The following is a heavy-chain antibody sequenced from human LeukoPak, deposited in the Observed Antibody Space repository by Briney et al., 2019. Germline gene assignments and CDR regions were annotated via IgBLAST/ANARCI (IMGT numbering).Heavy chain of an antibody. CDR2: IYHSGST. V-gene: IGHV4-30-2*01. CDR1: GGSISSGGYY. CDR3: ARPLLYCSSTSCYDAFDI. J-gene: IGHJ3*02. Sequence: TLSLTCTVSGGSISSGGYYWSWIRQPPGKGLEWIGYIYHSGSTYYNPSLKSRVTISVDRSKNQFSLKLSSVTAADTAVYYCARPLLYCSSTSCYDAFDIWGQGTMVTVSS. D-gene: IGHD2-2*01.